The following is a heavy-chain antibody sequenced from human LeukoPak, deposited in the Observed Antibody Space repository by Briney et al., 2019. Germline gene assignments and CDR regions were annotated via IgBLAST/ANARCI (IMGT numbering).Heavy chain of an antibody. CDR1: GFNFSNYS. CDR2: ITGSTTYI. CDR3: VPSATDY. Sequence: GGSLTLSCAASGFNFSNYSMNWVRQAPGKGLDWVATITGSTTYIYYSESVKGRFIISRDNAKNSLYLQMNSLRVEDTGVYYCVPSATDYWGQGTLVTVSS. J-gene: IGHJ4*02. D-gene: IGHD1-26*01. V-gene: IGHV3-21*01.